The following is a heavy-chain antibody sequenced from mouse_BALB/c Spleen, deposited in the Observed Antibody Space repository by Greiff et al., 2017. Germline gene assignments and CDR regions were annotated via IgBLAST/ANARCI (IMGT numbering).Heavy chain of an antibody. CDR2: ISYDGSN. V-gene: IGHV3-6*02. CDR3: AREGDYGYDWYFDV. Sequence: EVKLVESGPGLVKPSQSLSLTCSVTGYSITSGYYWNWIRQFPGNKLEWMGYISYDGSNNYNPSLKNRISITRDTSKNQFFLKLNSVTTEDTATYYCAREGDYGYDWYFDVWGAGTTVTVSS. J-gene: IGHJ1*01. CDR1: GYSITSGYY. D-gene: IGHD2-2*01.